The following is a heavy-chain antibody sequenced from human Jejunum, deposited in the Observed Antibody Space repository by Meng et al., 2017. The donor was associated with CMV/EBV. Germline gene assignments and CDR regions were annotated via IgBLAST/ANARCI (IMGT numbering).Heavy chain of an antibody. CDR2: INGYNGAT. J-gene: IGHJ3*02. CDR3: VKDRGQWQEGFET. CDR1: GVTVSSFA. Sequence: EVQLLESGGGLVQPGGSLSVSCGTSGVTVSSFAMNWVRQAPGKGPEWASNINGYNGATEYADSVRGRFTISRDNVRNTVNLEMHNLRSEDTALYYCVKDRGQWQEGFETWGQGTMVTVSS. V-gene: IGHV3-23*01. D-gene: IGHD6-19*01.